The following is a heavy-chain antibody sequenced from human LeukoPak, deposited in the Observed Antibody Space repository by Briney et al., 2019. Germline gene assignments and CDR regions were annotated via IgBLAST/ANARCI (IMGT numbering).Heavy chain of an antibody. D-gene: IGHD3-9*01. CDR3: ATQMYYDILTGYDY. Sequence: ASVKVSCKASGYTFTSYGISWVRQAPGQGLEWMGWISAYNGNTNYAQKLQGRVTMTTDTSTSTAYMELRSLRSDDTAVYHCATQMYYDILTGYDYWGQGTLVTVSS. V-gene: IGHV1-18*01. CDR2: ISAYNGNT. J-gene: IGHJ4*02. CDR1: GYTFTSYG.